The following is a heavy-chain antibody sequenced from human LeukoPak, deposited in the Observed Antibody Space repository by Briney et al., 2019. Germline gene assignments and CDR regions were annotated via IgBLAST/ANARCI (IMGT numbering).Heavy chain of an antibody. D-gene: IGHD6-19*01. CDR2: IYYSGST. J-gene: IGHJ4*02. CDR1: GGSISSYY. Sequence: SETLSLTCTVSGGSISSYYWSWIRQPPGKGLEWIGYIYYSGSTNYNPSLKGRVTISVDTSKNQFSLKLSSVTAADTAVYYCARAQIPRRYSSGCLNDYWGQGTLVTVSS. V-gene: IGHV4-59*01. CDR3: ARAQIPRRYSSGCLNDY.